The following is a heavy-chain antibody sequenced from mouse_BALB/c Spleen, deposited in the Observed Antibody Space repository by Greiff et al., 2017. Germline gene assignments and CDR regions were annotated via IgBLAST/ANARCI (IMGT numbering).Heavy chain of an antibody. CDR3: ARGQLTPYYAMDY. V-gene: IGHV5-6-5*01. D-gene: IGHD4-1*02. CDR1: GFTFSSYA. CDR2: ISSGGST. Sequence: EVQGVESGGGLVKPGGSLKLSCAASGFTFSSYAMSWVRQTPEKRLEWVASISSGGSTYYPDSVKGRFTISRDNARNILYLQMSSLRSEDTAMYYCARGQLTPYYAMDYWGQGTSVTVSS. J-gene: IGHJ4*01.